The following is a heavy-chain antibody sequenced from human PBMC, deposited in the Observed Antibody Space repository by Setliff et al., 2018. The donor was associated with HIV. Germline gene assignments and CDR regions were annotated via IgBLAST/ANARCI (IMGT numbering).Heavy chain of an antibody. J-gene: IGHJ6*02. V-gene: IGHV1-8*01. CDR1: GHTFTNYD. CDR2: MNPNSGVS. CDR3: ARGKGVGGVIITGGLDV. Sequence: GASVKVSCKPPGHTFTNYDIHWMRRAPGQGLEWMGWMNPNSGVSGYALKFHDRVTMTRDTSITTLYMELSSLTSEDTAVYYCARGKGVGGVIITGGLDVWGQGTTGTVS. D-gene: IGHD3-10*01.